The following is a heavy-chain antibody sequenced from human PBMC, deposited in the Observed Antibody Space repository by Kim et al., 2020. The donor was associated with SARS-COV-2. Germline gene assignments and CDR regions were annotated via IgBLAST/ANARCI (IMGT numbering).Heavy chain of an antibody. CDR1: GGSISSSNW. J-gene: IGHJ4*02. Sequence: SETLSLTCAVSGGSISSSNWWSWVRQPPGKGLEWIGEIYHSGSTNYNPSLKSRVTISVDKSKNQFSLKLSSVTAADTAVYYCARERGGHQGVAGEDYFDYWGQGTLVTVSS. V-gene: IGHV4-4*02. CDR3: ARERGGHQGVAGEDYFDY. CDR2: IYHSGST. D-gene: IGHD2-15*01.